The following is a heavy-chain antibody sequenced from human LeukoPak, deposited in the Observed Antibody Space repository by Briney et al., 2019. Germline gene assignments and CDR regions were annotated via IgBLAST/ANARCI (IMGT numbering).Heavy chain of an antibody. CDR3: ARGPSFGSSSRFDS. CDR1: GGSMSSGGDY. Sequence: SQTLSLTCTVSGGSMSSGGDYWTWIRQHPGEGLEWIGYISSGGNTYYNPSLKSRLTISLDTSKSQFSLQLNSATAADTAVYYCARGPSFGSSSRFDSWGQGTLVTVSS. J-gene: IGHJ4*02. V-gene: IGHV4-31*03. D-gene: IGHD6-6*01. CDR2: ISSGGNT.